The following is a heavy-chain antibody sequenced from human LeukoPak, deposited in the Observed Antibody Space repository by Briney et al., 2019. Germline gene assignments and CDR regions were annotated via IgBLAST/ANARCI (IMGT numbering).Heavy chain of an antibody. J-gene: IGHJ5*02. CDR2: ISSSSSYI. D-gene: IGHD3-3*01. V-gene: IGHV3-21*01. Sequence: GGSLRLSCAASGFTFSSYSMNWVRQAPGKGLEWVSSISSSSSYIYYADSVKGRFTISRDNAKNSLYLQMNSLRAEDTAVYYCARGAPSGYDFWSGLVPPDLTWFDPWGQGTLVTVSS. CDR1: GFTFSSYS. CDR3: ARGAPSGYDFWSGLVPPDLTWFDP.